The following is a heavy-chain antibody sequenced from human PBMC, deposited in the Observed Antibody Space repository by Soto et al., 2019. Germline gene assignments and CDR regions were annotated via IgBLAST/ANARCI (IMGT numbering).Heavy chain of an antibody. J-gene: IGHJ5*02. V-gene: IGHV2-26*04. CDR1: GVSLSNAGLG. Sequence: QVTVKESGPVLVKPTETLTLTCTVSGVSLSNAGLGVSWIRQPPGKALEWLAHIFSNDEKSYSTSLKSRLTISKDASKSQVVLTMTNIDPVDTATYPCGSTYSTSWDWFDPWGQRPLVTVSS. CDR2: IFSNDEK. D-gene: IGHD6-13*01. CDR3: GSTYSTSWDWFDP.